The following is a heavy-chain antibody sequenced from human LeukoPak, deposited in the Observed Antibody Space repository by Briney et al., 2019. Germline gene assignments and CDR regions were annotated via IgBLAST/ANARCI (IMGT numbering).Heavy chain of an antibody. CDR1: GYSISTGYY. CDR2: FYHGGST. Sequence: SETLSLTCTVSGYSISTGYYWDWIRQPPGKGLEWIGTFYHGGSTYYNPSLKSRVTISVDTSKNQFSLNLTSVTAADTAVYYCASSGGRVPDYWGQGTLVTVSS. V-gene: IGHV4-38-2*02. CDR3: ASSGGRVPDY. J-gene: IGHJ4*02. D-gene: IGHD2-15*01.